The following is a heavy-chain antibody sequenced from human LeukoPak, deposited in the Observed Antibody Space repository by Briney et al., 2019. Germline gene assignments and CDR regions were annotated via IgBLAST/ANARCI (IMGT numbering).Heavy chain of an antibody. CDR3: ASLKGQNY. CDR1: GFTFSSYA. V-gene: IGHV3-7*01. CDR2: IKEDGNER. J-gene: IGHJ4*02. Sequence: PGGSLRLSCAASGFTFSSYAMSWVRQAPGKGLEWVANIKEDGNERNYMESVKGRFTISRDNAKNSLYLQMNSLRAEDTAVYYCASLKGQNYWGQGTLVTVSS.